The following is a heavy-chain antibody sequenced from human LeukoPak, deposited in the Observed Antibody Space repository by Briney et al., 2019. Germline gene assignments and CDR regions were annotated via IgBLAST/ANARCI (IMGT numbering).Heavy chain of an antibody. Sequence: SETLSLTCTVSGGSISSYYWSWIRQPPGKGLEWIGDMYYSGSTNYNPSLKSRVTISVDTSKNQFSPELSSVTAADTAVYYCARAQGLGGTTYYYYGMDVWGQGTTVTVSS. CDR2: MYYSGST. CDR3: ARAQGLGGTTYYYYGMDV. CDR1: GGSISSYY. V-gene: IGHV4-59*01. D-gene: IGHD1-1*01. J-gene: IGHJ6*02.